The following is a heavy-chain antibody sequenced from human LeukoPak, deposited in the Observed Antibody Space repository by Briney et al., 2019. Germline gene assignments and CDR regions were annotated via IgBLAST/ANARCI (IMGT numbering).Heavy chain of an antibody. CDR2: ISGSGGST. J-gene: IGHJ4*02. CDR1: GFTFSSYD. V-gene: IGHV3-23*01. Sequence: PGGSLRLSCAASGFTFSSYDMSWVRQAPGKGLEWVSGISGSGGSTYYADSVKGRFTISRDKSKNTLYLQMNSLRAEDTAVYYCAKDLYYGSGSYQVTFDYWGQGTLVTVSS. CDR3: AKDLYYGSGSYQVTFDY. D-gene: IGHD3-10*01.